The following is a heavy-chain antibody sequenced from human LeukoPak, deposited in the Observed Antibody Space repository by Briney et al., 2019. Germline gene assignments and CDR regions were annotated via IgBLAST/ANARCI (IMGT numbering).Heavy chain of an antibody. CDR3: ARKARGDLFDY. J-gene: IGHJ4*02. CDR2: IYPGDSDT. CDR1: GYSFTGYW. Sequence: GESLKISCKGSGYSFTGYWIGWVRQMPGKGPEWMGIIYPGDSDTRYSPSFQGQVTISADKSISTAYLQWSSLKASDTAMYYWARKARGDLFDYWGQGTLVTVSS. D-gene: IGHD4-17*01. V-gene: IGHV5-51*01.